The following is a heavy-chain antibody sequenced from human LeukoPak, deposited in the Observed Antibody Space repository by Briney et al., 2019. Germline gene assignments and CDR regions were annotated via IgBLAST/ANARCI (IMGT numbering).Heavy chain of an antibody. CDR1: GFTFSSYS. CDR3: ARERPYCGGDCLDY. D-gene: IGHD2-21*02. CDR2: ISSSGSTI. V-gene: IGHV3-48*04. Sequence: GRSLRLSCAASGFTFSSYSMNWVRQAPEKGLEWVSYISSSGSTIYYVDSVKGRFTISRDNAKNSLYLQMNSLRAGDTALYYCARERPYCGGDCLDYWGQGTLVTVSS. J-gene: IGHJ4*02.